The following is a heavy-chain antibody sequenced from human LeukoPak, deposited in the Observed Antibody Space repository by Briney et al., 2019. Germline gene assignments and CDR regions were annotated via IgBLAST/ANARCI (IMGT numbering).Heavy chain of an antibody. J-gene: IGHJ4*02. CDR2: ISSSSSYI. V-gene: IGHV3-21*04. CDR1: GFTFSSYS. Sequence: GGSLRLSCAASGFTFSSYSMNWVRQAPGKGLEWVSSISSSSSYIYYADSVKGRFTISRDNSKNTLYLQMNSLRAEDTALYYCAKLGGYGDYARWGQGTLVTVSS. CDR3: AKLGGYGDYAR. D-gene: IGHD4-17*01.